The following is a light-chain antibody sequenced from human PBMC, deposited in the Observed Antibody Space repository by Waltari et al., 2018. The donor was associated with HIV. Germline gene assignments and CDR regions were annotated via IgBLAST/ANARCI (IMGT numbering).Light chain of an antibody. CDR2: GAS. V-gene: IGKV3-20*01. Sequence: PGERATLSCRASQSVSSSYLAWYQQKPGQAPRLLIYGASSRATGIPDRFSGSGSGTDFTLTISRLEPEDFAVYYCQQYGSSTWTFGQGTKVEIK. CDR1: QSVSSSY. CDR3: QQYGSSTWT. J-gene: IGKJ1*01.